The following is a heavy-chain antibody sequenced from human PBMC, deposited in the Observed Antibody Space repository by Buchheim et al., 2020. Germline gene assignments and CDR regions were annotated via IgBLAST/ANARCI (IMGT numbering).Heavy chain of an antibody. V-gene: IGHV3-23*01. CDR2: ISGSGGDT. D-gene: IGHD5-18*01. J-gene: IGHJ4*02. Sequence: EVQLLESGGGLVQPGGSLRLSCAASGFTFSSYAMSWVRQAPGKGLEWVSGISGSGGDTYYADSVKGRFTISRDNSKNKLYLQMNSLRAEDTAIYYCAKDQRVDIAMVTGFDYWGQGTL. CDR1: GFTFSSYA. CDR3: AKDQRVDIAMVTGFDY.